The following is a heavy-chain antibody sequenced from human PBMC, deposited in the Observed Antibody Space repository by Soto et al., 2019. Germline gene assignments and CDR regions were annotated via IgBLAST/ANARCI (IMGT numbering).Heavy chain of an antibody. J-gene: IGHJ5*02. CDR3: DRGSDR. V-gene: IGHV4-30-2*01. CDR1: GGSISSGGYS. CDR2: IYHSGST. Sequence: SETLSLTCAVSGGSISSGGYSWSWIRQPPGKGLEWIGYIYHSGSTYYNPSLKSRVTISVDRSKNQFSLKLSSVTAADTAVYYSDRGSDRWGQGTLVTVSS.